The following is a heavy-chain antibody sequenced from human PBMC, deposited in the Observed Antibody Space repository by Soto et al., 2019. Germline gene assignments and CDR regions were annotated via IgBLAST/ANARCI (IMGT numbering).Heavy chain of an antibody. D-gene: IGHD2-2*01. J-gene: IGHJ6*02. V-gene: IGHV3-21*01. Sequence: PGGSLRLSCAASGFTFSSYSMNWVRQAPGKGLEWVSSISSSSSYIYYADSVKGRFTISRDNAKNSLYLQMNSLRAEDTAVYYRARVDCSSTSCPTYYYYGMDVWGQGTTVTASS. CDR1: GFTFSSYS. CDR2: ISSSSSYI. CDR3: ARVDCSSTSCPTYYYYGMDV.